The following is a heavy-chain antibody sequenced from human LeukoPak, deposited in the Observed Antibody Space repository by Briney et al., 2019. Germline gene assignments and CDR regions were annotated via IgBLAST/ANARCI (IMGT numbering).Heavy chain of an antibody. V-gene: IGHV3-7*01. D-gene: IGHD6-19*01. Sequence: GGSLRLSCAASGFTFSSYWMSWVRQAPGKGLEWVANIKQDGSEKYYVDSVKGRFTISRDSAKNSLYLQMNSLRAEDTAVYYCANSGQWLDYYYYGMDVWGQGTTVTVSS. J-gene: IGHJ6*02. CDR3: ANSGQWLDYYYYGMDV. CDR1: GFTFSSYW. CDR2: IKQDGSEK.